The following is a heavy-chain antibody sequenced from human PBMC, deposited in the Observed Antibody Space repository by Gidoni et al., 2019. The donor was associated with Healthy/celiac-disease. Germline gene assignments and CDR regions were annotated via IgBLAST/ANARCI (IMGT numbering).Heavy chain of an antibody. CDR3: ARISRRDGHHPLDY. J-gene: IGHJ4*02. Sequence: QVTLRESGPALVKPTQTLTLTCTFSGFSLSTSGMCVSWIRQPPGKALEWLARIDWDDDKYYSTSLKTRLTISKDTSKNQVVLTMTNMDPVDTATYYCARISRRDGHHPLDYWGQGTLVTVSS. CDR1: GFSLSTSGMC. CDR2: IDWDDDK. V-gene: IGHV2-70*15.